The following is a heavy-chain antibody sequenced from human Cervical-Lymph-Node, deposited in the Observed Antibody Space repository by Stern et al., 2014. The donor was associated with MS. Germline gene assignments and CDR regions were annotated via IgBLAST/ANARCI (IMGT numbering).Heavy chain of an antibody. CDR2: TSAYNGNT. Sequence: VQLVQSGAEVKKPGASVKVSCKASGYTFTSYGISWVRPAPGQGLEWMGWTSAYNGNTNYAQKLQGRVTMTTDTSTGTAYMELRSLRSDDTAVYYCARTGRYCSSTSCYVLNWFDPWGQGTLVTVSS. CDR1: GYTFTSYG. D-gene: IGHD2-2*01. J-gene: IGHJ5*02. V-gene: IGHV1-18*04. CDR3: ARTGRYCSSTSCYVLNWFDP.